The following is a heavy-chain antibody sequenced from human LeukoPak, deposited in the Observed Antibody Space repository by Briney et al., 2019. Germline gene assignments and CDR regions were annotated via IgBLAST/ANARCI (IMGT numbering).Heavy chain of an antibody. V-gene: IGHV3-23*01. CDR3: ARGDDGDYVP. CDR1: GFTFSTYA. Sequence: GGSLRLSCAASGFTFSTYAVNWVRQAPGKGLEWVSTISGSGDSTYYADSVKGRFTISRDNSKDTLYLQMNSLRAEDTAVYYCARGDDGDYVPWGQGTLVTVSS. D-gene: IGHD4-17*01. J-gene: IGHJ5*02. CDR2: ISGSGDST.